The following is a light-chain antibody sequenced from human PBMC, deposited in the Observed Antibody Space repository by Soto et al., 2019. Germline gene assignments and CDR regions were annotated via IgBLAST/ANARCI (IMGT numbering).Light chain of an antibody. J-gene: IGKJ3*01. CDR3: QHYNDWPQFP. V-gene: IGKV3-15*01. CDR1: QSVSSN. CDR2: GAS. Sequence: EIVMTQSPATLSVSPGERATLSCRASQSVSSNLAWYQQQPGQAPRLLIYGASTRATGVPARFSGSGSGTEFTLTIGSLQSEDVAVYYCQHYNDWPQFPFGPGTKVDIK.